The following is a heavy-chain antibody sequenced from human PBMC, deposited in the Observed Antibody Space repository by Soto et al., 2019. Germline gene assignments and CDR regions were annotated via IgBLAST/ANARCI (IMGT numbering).Heavy chain of an antibody. V-gene: IGHV4-39*01. J-gene: IGHJ4*02. CDR3: ARHELGVVIMQLYDY. D-gene: IGHD3-3*01. CDR1: GGSISSSSYY. CDR2: IYYSGST. Sequence: PSETLSLTCTVSGGSISSSSYYWGWIRQPPGKGLEWIGSIYYSGSTYYNPSLKSRVTISVDTSKNQFSLKLSSVTAADTAVYYCARHELGVVIMQLYDYWGQRTLVPVSS.